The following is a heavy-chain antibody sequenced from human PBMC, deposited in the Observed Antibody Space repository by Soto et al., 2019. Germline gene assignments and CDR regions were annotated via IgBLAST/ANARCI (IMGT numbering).Heavy chain of an antibody. CDR2: ISNSGNSI. V-gene: IGHV3-11*01. Sequence: QVQLVESGGGLVKPGGSLRLSCAASGFIFSDYYMTWIRQAPGKGLEWVSDISNSGNSIYYADSVKGRFTISRDNAKNSLYLQMSSLRAEDTAVYYCARAGADGSGYYVFDYWGQGTLLTVSS. CDR3: ARAGADGSGYYVFDY. D-gene: IGHD3-22*01. J-gene: IGHJ4*02. CDR1: GFIFSDYY.